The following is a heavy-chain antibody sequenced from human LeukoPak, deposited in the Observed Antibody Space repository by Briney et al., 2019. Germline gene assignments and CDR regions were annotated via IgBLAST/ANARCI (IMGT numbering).Heavy chain of an antibody. Sequence: PSETLSLTCTVSADTASSTAYYWGWIRQPPGKGLEWIGSICHTGVTYYIPSRKSRVSISVHTSKNQFSLNMISVTAADKAMYYCARRSFCGGDCLWLDSWGRGTLVTVSS. J-gene: IGHJ4*02. D-gene: IGHD2-21*02. CDR3: ARRSFCGGDCLWLDS. V-gene: IGHV4-39*01. CDR1: ADTASSTAYY. CDR2: ICHTGVT.